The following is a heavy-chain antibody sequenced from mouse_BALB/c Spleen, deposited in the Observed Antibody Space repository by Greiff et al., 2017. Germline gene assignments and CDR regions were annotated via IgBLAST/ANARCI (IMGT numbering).Heavy chain of an antibody. Sequence: EVHLVESGGGLVKPGGSLKLSCAASGFTFSSYAMSWVRQTPEKRLEWVATISSGGSYTYYPDSVKGRFTISRDNAKNTLYLQMSSLRSEDTAMYYCARHGDYGFDYWGQGTTLTVSS. D-gene: IGHD2-13*01. V-gene: IGHV5-9-3*01. CDR2: ISSGGSYT. CDR1: GFTFSSYA. J-gene: IGHJ2*01. CDR3: ARHGDYGFDY.